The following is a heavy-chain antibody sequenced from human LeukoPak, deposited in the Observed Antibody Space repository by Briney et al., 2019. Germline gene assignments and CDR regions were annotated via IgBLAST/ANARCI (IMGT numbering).Heavy chain of an antibody. Sequence: ASVKVSCKASGYTFTGYYMHWVRQAPGQGLEWMGRINPNSGGTNYAQKFQGRVTMTRDTSISTAYMELSSLRSEDTAVYYCATDAKDLRFLEGAFDIWGQGTMVTVSS. CDR3: ATDAKDLRFLEGAFDI. CDR2: INPNSGGT. V-gene: IGHV1-2*06. D-gene: IGHD3-3*01. CDR1: GYTFTGYY. J-gene: IGHJ3*02.